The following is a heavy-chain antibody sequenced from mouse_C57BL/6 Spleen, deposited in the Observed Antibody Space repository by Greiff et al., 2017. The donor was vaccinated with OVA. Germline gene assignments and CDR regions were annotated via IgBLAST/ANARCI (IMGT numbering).Heavy chain of an antibody. D-gene: IGHD1-1*01. Sequence: DVKLQQSGPELVKPGASVKISCKASGYTFTDYYMNWVKQSHGKSLEWIGDINPNNGGTSYNQKFKGKATLTVDKSSSTAYMELRSLTSEDSAVYYCARSPYYYGTAMDYWGQGTSVTVSS. J-gene: IGHJ4*01. V-gene: IGHV1-26*01. CDR1: GYTFTDYY. CDR2: INPNNGGT. CDR3: ARSPYYYGTAMDY.